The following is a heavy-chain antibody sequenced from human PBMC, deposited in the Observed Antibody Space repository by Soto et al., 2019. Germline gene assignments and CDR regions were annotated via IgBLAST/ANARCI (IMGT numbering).Heavy chain of an antibody. J-gene: IGHJ4*02. D-gene: IGHD6-6*01. CDR1: GGSISSYY. Sequence: QVQLQESGPGLVKPSETLSLTCTVSGGSISSYYWSWIRQPPGKGLEWIGYIYYSGSTNYNPSLKSRVTISVDTSKNQFSLKLSSVTAADTAVYHCARGGRIAARAYDYWGQGTLVTVSS. CDR3: ARGGRIAARAYDY. V-gene: IGHV4-59*01. CDR2: IYYSGST.